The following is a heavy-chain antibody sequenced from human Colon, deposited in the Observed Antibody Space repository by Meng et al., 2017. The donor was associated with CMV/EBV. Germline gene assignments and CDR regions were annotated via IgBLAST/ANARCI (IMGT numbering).Heavy chain of an antibody. CDR3: ARDVRFDSYFYYNMDV. CDR2: TSYDGSYT. V-gene: IGHV3-30*04. J-gene: IGHJ6*02. CDR1: GFVSSKYA. Sequence: SPMISCASSGFVSSKYAMHWVRPAPGKGLEWVAVTSYDGSYTYHAGSVRGRLTISRDNSKNTLKLQMNSLRTEDTALNYCARDVRFDSYFYYNMDVWGQGTTVTVSS. D-gene: IGHD3-10*01.